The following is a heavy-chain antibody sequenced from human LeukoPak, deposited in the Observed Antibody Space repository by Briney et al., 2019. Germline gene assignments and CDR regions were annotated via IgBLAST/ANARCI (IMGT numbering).Heavy chain of an antibody. D-gene: IGHD1-26*01. CDR1: GFRFSGHY. Sequence: GPLRLSCAASGFRFSGHYMSWIRQAPGKGLEWISYITNSGDFVNYADSVKGRFTISRDNAKNSLYLQMNSLRAEDTAVYYCAREARATPDFWGQGTVVTVSS. V-gene: IGHV3-11*01. J-gene: IGHJ4*02. CDR2: ITNSGDFV. CDR3: AREARATPDF.